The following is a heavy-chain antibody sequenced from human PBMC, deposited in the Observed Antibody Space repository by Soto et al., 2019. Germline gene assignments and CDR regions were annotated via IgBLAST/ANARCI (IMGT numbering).Heavy chain of an antibody. CDR2: IIPMFGTA. D-gene: IGHD5-12*01. Sequence: QVQLVQSGAEVKKPESSVKVSCKAPGGTFSTYAISWVRQAPGQGLEWMGGIIPMFGTANYAQRFQDRVTLTADESTNTVYMELSSRGSEDTAVYFCARGIQLWLRRINTGYSGWGKGTLVTVSS. J-gene: IGHJ4*02. V-gene: IGHV1-69*12. CDR1: GGTFSTYA. CDR3: ARGIQLWLRRINTGYSG.